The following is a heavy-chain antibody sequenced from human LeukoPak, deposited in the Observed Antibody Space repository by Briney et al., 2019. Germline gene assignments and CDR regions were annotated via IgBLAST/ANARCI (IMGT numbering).Heavy chain of an antibody. CDR3: ARGDYGDYFDY. Sequence: ASVKVSCKASGYTFTSYYMHWVRQAPEQGLEWMGIINPSGGSTSYAQKFQGRVTMTRDTSTSTVYMELSSLGSEDTAVYYCARGDYGDYFDYWGQGTLVTVSS. CDR1: GYTFTSYY. J-gene: IGHJ4*02. V-gene: IGHV1-46*01. D-gene: IGHD4-17*01. CDR2: INPSGGST.